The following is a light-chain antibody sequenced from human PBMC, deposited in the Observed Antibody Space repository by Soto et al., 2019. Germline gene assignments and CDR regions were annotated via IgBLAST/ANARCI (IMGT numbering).Light chain of an antibody. J-gene: IGLJ1*01. CDR3: CPYAGSNTYV. Sequence: QSALTQPASVSGSPGQSITISCTGTRSDVGTYDLVSWYQQHPDKAPKLMISEGIKRPSGVSNRFSGSKSGNTDSLTISGLQAEYEADYYCCPYAGSNTYVFGTGTKLTVL. CDR1: RSDVGTYDL. V-gene: IGLV2-23*01. CDR2: EGI.